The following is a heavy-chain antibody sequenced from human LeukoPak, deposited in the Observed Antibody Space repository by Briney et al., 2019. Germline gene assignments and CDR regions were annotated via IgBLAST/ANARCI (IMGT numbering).Heavy chain of an antibody. CDR3: ARGEQYSYHSSGPKSSDALGI. CDR1: GFSFSSHG. D-gene: IGHD3-22*01. CDR2: IWYDGSNT. Sequence: GGSLRLSCAASGFSFSSHGMHWVRQVPGKGLEWVGSIWYDGSNTYHADSVKGRFTISRDNAKNTLYLQMNSLRAEDTAVYYCARGEQYSYHSSGPKSSDALGIWGQGTMVTVSS. J-gene: IGHJ3*02. V-gene: IGHV3-33*01.